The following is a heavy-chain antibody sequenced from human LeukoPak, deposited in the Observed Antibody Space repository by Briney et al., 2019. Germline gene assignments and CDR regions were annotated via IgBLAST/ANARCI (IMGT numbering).Heavy chain of an antibody. Sequence: GGPLRLSCAASGFSFSTYNMNWVRQAPGQRLEWVSSITSGSSYIYYADSVKGRFTISRDNSKNTLYLQMNSLRADDTAVYYCAKVPNWNYLRFDPWGQGTLVTVSS. J-gene: IGHJ5*02. V-gene: IGHV3-21*04. CDR3: AKVPNWNYLRFDP. D-gene: IGHD1-7*01. CDR2: ITSGSSYI. CDR1: GFSFSTYN.